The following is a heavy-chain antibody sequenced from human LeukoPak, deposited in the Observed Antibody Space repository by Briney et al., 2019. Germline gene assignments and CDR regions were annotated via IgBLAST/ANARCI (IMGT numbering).Heavy chain of an antibody. J-gene: IGHJ3*02. Sequence: PSETLSLTCTVSGGSVSSYYWNWIRQSPGEGLEWIGYIYYTGSTKYNPSLESRVTTSLDTSKNQFSLKLSSVTAADTAVYYCARRVVVVTANDKSDVFDMWGQGTVVTVSS. CDR1: GGSVSSYY. CDR3: ARRVVVVTANDKSDVFDM. D-gene: IGHD2-15*01. V-gene: IGHV4-59*02. CDR2: IYYTGST.